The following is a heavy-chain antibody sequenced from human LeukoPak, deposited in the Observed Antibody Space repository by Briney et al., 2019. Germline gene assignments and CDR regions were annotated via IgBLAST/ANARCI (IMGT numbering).Heavy chain of an antibody. V-gene: IGHV3-74*01. Sequence: GGSLRLSCAASGLTFSSAWMHWVRQTPGKILVWISRIRSDGTATYADSVRGRFTISRDNAKNTLYLQMNNLRADDTGIYYCARDGSYKLDYWGQGALVTVSS. CDR2: IRSDGTA. CDR3: ARDGSYKLDY. D-gene: IGHD1-26*01. J-gene: IGHJ4*02. CDR1: GLTFSSAW.